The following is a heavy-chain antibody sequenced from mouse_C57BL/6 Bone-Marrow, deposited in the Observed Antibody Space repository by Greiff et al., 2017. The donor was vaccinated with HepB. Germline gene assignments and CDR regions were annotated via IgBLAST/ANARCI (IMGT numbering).Heavy chain of an antibody. Sequence: QVQLMESGPGLVQPSQCLCITCTVSGFSLTSYGVHWVRQPPGKGLEWLGVIWSGGSTDYNAAFISRLSISKDNSKSHVFFNMDSLQADGTAIYYCARGNYYAYWGQGALVTVSA. V-gene: IGHV2-4*01. CDR3: ARGNYYAY. CDR1: GFSLTSYG. D-gene: IGHD2-1*01. J-gene: IGHJ3*01. CDR2: IWSGGST.